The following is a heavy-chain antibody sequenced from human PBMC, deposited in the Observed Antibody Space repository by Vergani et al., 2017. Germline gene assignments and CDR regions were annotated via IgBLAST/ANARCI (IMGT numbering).Heavy chain of an antibody. CDR2: INPNRGGT. Sequence: QVQLVQSGAEVKKPGASVKVSCKASGYTFTDYFMHWVRQAPGQGLEWMGWINPNRGGTNYAQKFQGRVTMTRDTSISTAYMELSNLRSDDTAVYYCARVCTSSNRDYFDYWGQGTLVTVSS. CDR3: ARVCTSSNRDYFDY. V-gene: IGHV1-2*02. D-gene: IGHD2-2*01. CDR1: GYTFTDYF. J-gene: IGHJ4*02.